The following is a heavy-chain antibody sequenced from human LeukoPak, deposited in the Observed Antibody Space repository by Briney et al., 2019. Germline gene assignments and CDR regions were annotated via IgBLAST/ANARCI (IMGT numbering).Heavy chain of an antibody. V-gene: IGHV3-7*03. CDR3: AKDQSYGSGSFYNSVDF. CDR2: TKPDGSAE. Sequence: GGSLRLSCAASGFTFRNYWMGWVRQAPGKGLEWVANTKPDGSAEYYADSVRGRFTTSRDNAKNSLYLQMNSLRAEDTALYYCAKDQSYGSGSFYNSVDFWGQGTLVTVSS. CDR1: GFTFRNYW. D-gene: IGHD3-10*01. J-gene: IGHJ4*02.